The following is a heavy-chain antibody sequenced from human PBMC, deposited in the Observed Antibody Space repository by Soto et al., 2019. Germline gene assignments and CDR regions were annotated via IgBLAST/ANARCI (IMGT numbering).Heavy chain of an antibody. CDR2: ISAYNGNT. V-gene: IGHV1-18*01. D-gene: IGHD2-2*01. CDR3: ARLVVLVPAAILYYYGMDV. CDR1: GYTFTSYG. Sequence: GASVKVSCKASGYTFTSYGISWVRQAPGQGLEWMGWISAYNGNTNYAQKLQGRVTMTTDTSTSTAYMELRSLRSDDTAVYYCARLVVLVPAAILYYYGMDVWGQGTTVTVSS. J-gene: IGHJ6*02.